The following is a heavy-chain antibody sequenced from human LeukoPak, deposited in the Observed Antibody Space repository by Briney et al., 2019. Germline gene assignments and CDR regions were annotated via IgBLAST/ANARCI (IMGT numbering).Heavy chain of an antibody. V-gene: IGHV1-2*02. CDR3: AREDYGDKYCFDY. CDR1: GYTFTAYY. J-gene: IGHJ4*02. CDR2: INPHNGAT. D-gene: IGHD4-23*01. Sequence: GASVKVSCKASGYTFTAYYIHWVRQAPGQGLEWMGWINPHNGATNFAQKFQGRVTVTRDTSINTAYMVLSRLISDDTAVYYCAREDYGDKYCFDYWGQGTLVTVSS.